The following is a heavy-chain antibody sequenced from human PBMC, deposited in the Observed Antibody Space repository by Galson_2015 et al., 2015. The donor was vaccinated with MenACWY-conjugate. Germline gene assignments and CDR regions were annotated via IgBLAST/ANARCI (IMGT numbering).Heavy chain of an antibody. J-gene: IGHJ4*02. CDR2: IVVGDGDT. CDR3: AAPTAGATYAFDF. V-gene: IGHV1-58*01. D-gene: IGHD4/OR15-4a*01. Sequence: SVKVSCKASGFTFNNFVLQWVRQARGQRLEWIAWIVVGDGDTKYAQNFQERVTVTRDLSASTVYMELNTLRAEDTAVYYCAAPTAGATYAFDFWGQGTLVTVSS. CDR1: GFTFNNFV.